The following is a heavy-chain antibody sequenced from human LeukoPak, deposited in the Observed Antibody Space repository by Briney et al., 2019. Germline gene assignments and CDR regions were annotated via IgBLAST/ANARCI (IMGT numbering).Heavy chain of an antibody. V-gene: IGHV3-7*01. CDR3: AREGDISVITYAY. CDR2: IKQDGSEK. D-gene: IGHD5-12*01. CDR1: GFTFSSFW. J-gene: IGHJ4*02. Sequence: PGGSLRLSCAASGFTFSSFWMNWLRQAPGKGLEWVANIKQDGSEKYYADSVKGRFTIFRDNAKNSLFLQMNSLRAEDTAVYYCAREGDISVITYAYWGQGTLVTVSS.